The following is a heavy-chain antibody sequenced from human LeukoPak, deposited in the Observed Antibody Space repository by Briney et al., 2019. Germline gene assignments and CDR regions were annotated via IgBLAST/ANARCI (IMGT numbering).Heavy chain of an antibody. CDR2: ISAYTGNR. CDR1: GHTFTSYA. Sequence: ASVKVTCKASGHTFTSYAISWVRQAPGQGLEWMGWISAYTGNRNYAQKLQGRVTMTTDTSTSTAYMELRSLRSDDTAVYYCARERTLTHYYDTSGFDAFDIWGQGTMVTVSS. V-gene: IGHV1-18*01. CDR3: ARERTLTHYYDTSGFDAFDI. J-gene: IGHJ3*02. D-gene: IGHD3-22*01.